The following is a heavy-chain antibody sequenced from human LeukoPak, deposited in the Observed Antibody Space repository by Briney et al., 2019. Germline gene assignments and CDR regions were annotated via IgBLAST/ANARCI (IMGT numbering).Heavy chain of an antibody. D-gene: IGHD3-9*01. CDR2: ISYDGSNK. Sequence: GGSLRLSCAASRFSFSIYAMHWVRQAPGKGLEWVAIISYDGSNKYYADSVKGRFTISRDNSKNTLYLQMNSLGAEDTAVYYCAKMRGSDYDILTGSWYYYYYMDVWGKGTTVTISS. CDR1: RFSFSIYA. CDR3: AKMRGSDYDILTGSWYYYYYMDV. J-gene: IGHJ6*03. V-gene: IGHV3-30*18.